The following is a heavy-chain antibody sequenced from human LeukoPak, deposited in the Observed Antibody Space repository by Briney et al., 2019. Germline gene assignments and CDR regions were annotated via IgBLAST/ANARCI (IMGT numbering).Heavy chain of an antibody. J-gene: IGHJ5*02. CDR1: EFTFSTYG. V-gene: IGHV3-30*02. CDR3: AKVLDYGDYGGVDP. Sequence: LPGGSLRLSCAASEFTFSTYGMHWVRQAPGKGLEWVAFIRYDGSHTFYADSVKGRFTISRDNSKNTLYLQMNSLRVEDTAVYYCAKVLDYGDYGGVDPWGQGTLVTVSS. CDR2: IRYDGSHT. D-gene: IGHD4-17*01.